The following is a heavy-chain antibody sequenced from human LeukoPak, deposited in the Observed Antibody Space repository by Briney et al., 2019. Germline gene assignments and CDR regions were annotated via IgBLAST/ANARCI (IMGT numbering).Heavy chain of an antibody. Sequence: QTGGSLRLSCAASGFTFSSYAMTWVRQAPGKGLEWDSGISGIGGSTYYADSVKGRFTISRDNSKNTLYLQMNSLRAEDTAVYYCAKDRGIQPFDGFDIWGQGTMVTVSS. CDR2: ISGIGGST. D-gene: IGHD5-18*01. CDR3: AKDRGIQPFDGFDI. V-gene: IGHV3-23*01. J-gene: IGHJ3*02. CDR1: GFTFSSYA.